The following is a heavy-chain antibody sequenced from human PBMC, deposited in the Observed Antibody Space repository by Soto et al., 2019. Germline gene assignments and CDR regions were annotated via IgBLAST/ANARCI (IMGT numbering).Heavy chain of an antibody. J-gene: IGHJ5*02. CDR1: GFSFTGYY. CDR2: INAHSGGT. CDR3: AKDLTRQLAYWLDP. D-gene: IGHD6-6*01. V-gene: IGHV1-2*02. Sequence: ASVKVSCKASGFSFTGYYIHWLRQSPGQGLEWMGWINAHSGGTEYAQKFQGRVTLTRDTSIATAYLTLTSLTSDDTALYSCAKDLTRQLAYWLDPWGQGTRVTVSS.